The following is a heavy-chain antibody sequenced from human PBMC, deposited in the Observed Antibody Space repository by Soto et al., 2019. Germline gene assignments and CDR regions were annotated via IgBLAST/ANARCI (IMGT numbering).Heavy chain of an antibody. CDR1: GGTFSSYA. J-gene: IGHJ6*02. CDR2: IIPIFGTA. V-gene: IGHV1-69*13. CDR3: ASSADIVLVPAPGAYYYYYGMDV. Sequence: SVKVSCKASGGTFSSYAISWVRQAPGQGLEWMGGIIPIFGTANYAQKFQGRVTITADESTSTTYMELSSLRSEDTAVYYCASSADIVLVPAPGAYYYYYGMDVWGQGTTVTVSS. D-gene: IGHD2-2*01.